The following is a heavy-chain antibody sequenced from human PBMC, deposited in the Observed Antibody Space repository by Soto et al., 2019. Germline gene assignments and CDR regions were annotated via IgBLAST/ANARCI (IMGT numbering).Heavy chain of an antibody. V-gene: IGHV3-48*03. CDR1: GFTFSSYE. CDR3: ARVEGYDFWSGNNYYYGMDV. CDR2: ISSSGSTI. J-gene: IGHJ6*02. D-gene: IGHD3-3*01. Sequence: EVQLVESGGGLVQPGGSLRLSCAASGFTFSSYEMNWVRQAPGKGLEWVSYISSSGSTIYYADSVKGRFTISRDNAKNSLYLQMNSLRAEDTAVYYCARVEGYDFWSGNNYYYGMDVWGQGTTVTVSS.